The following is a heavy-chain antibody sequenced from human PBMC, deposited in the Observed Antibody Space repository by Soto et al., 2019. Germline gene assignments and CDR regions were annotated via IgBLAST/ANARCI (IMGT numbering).Heavy chain of an antibody. CDR1: EFTFSSYA. D-gene: IGHD6-19*01. J-gene: IGHJ4*02. V-gene: IGHV3-30-3*01. Sequence: QVQLVESGGGVVQPGRSLRLSCAASEFTFSSYAMHWVRQAPGKGLECVAVISYDGTNKYYADSVKGRFTISRDNSKNTLYLQMNSLRAEDTAVYCCARDLDSSGWSAFGYWGQGTLFTVSS. CDR2: ISYDGTNK. CDR3: ARDLDSSGWSAFGY.